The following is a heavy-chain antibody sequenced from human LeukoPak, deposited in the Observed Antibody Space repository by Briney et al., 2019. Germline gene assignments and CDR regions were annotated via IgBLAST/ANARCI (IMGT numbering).Heavy chain of an antibody. CDR1: GYIFTTYW. J-gene: IGHJ4*02. CDR2: IYSGDSDT. Sequence: GESLKISCKASGYIFTTYWIGWVRQMPGKGLEWMGIIYSGDSDTRYSPSFQGQVTISADKSISTAYLQWSSLKASDTAMYYCARPPTERDFDYWGQGTLVTVSS. V-gene: IGHV5-51*01. CDR3: ARPPTERDFDY.